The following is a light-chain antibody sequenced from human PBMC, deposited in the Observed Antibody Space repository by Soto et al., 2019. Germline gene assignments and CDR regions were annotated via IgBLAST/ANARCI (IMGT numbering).Light chain of an antibody. CDR1: QSVSSNY. CDR3: QQYGSLPRT. Sequence: EIVLTQSPGTLSLSPGERATLSCRVSQSVSSNYLGWYQQKPGQAPRLLIYVASNRATGIPDRFSGSGSGTDFTLTISRLEPEDFAVYYCQQYGSLPRTFGQGTKVEIK. J-gene: IGKJ1*01. CDR2: VAS. V-gene: IGKV3-20*01.